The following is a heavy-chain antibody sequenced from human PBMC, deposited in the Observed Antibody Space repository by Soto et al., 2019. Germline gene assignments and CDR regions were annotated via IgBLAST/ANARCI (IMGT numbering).Heavy chain of an antibody. J-gene: IGHJ4*02. CDR1: GFTLSSYA. D-gene: IGHD3-22*01. CDR3: VRDQDSRGYSDFNQ. CDR2: ITYDGSDK. V-gene: IGHV3-30-3*01. Sequence: GSLRRSCAASGFTLSSYAMHWARQAPGKGLEWVALITYDGSDKDYADSVKGRFTISRDNSKNTLFLQLNSLRAEDTAVYYCVRDQDSRGYSDFNQWGKGTQLTLSS.